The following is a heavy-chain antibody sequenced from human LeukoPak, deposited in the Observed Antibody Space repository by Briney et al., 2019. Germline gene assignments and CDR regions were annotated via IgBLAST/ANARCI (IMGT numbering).Heavy chain of an antibody. J-gene: IGHJ6*03. D-gene: IGHD3-9*01. CDR2: IYHSGST. V-gene: IGHV4-38-2*02. CDR3: AREEYDILTGYYTPRCYYYYMYV. CDR1: GYSISSGYS. Sequence: PSETLSLTCAVSGYSISSGYSWGWIRQPPGKGLEWIGSIYHSGSTYYNPSLKSRVTISVDTSKNQFSLKLSSVTAADTAVYYCAREEYDILTGYYTPRCYYYYMYVWGKGTTVTVSS.